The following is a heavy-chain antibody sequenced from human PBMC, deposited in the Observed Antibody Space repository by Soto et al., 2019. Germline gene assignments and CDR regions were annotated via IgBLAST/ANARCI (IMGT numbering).Heavy chain of an antibody. CDR3: SRDPVEPPDYHYYYGMDV. V-gene: IGHV1-69*13. CDR2: IIPIFGTV. Sequence: GASVKVSCKASGGTFSSYAISWVRQAPGQGLEWMGRIIPIFGTVNYAQKFQGRVTITADESTNTAYMELSSLRSEDTAVYYCSRDPVEPPDYHYYYGMDVWGQGTTVTVSS. CDR1: GGTFSSYA. J-gene: IGHJ6*02.